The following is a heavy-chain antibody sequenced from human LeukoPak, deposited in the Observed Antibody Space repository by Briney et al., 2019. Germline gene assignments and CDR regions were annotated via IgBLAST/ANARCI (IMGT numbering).Heavy chain of an antibody. V-gene: IGHV4-38-2*02. CDR3: ARDDIVATIGPDY. Sequence: PSETLSLTCTVSGYSISSGYYWGRIRQPPGKGLEWIGSIYHSGSTYYNPSLKSRVTISVDTSKNQFSLKLSSVTAADTAVYYCARDDIVATIGPDYWGQGTLVTVSS. D-gene: IGHD5-12*01. CDR1: GYSISSGYY. CDR2: IYHSGST. J-gene: IGHJ4*02.